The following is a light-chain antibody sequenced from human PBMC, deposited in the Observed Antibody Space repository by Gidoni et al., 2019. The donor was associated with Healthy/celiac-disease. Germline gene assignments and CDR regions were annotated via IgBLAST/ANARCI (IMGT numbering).Light chain of an antibody. Sequence: DIQMTRSPSSLSASVGDRVTITCQASQDISNYLNWYQQKPGKAPKLLIYDASNLETGVPSRFSGSGSGTDFTFTISSLQPEDIATYYCQQYDNLPLLITFXGXTKVEIK. J-gene: IGKJ4*01. V-gene: IGKV1-33*01. CDR2: DAS. CDR3: QQYDNLPLLIT. CDR1: QDISNY.